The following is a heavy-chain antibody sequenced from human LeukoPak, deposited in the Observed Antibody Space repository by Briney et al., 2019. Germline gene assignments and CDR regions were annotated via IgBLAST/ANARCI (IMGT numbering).Heavy chain of an antibody. V-gene: IGHV1-18*01. CDR3: ARELDYGDSNWFDP. D-gene: IGHD4-17*01. Sequence: SVTVSCKGSGYTFTSYGISWVRQAPGQGLEWMGWISAYNGNTNYAQKLQGRGTMTTDASTSTAYMELRSLRSDDTAVYYCARELDYGDSNWFDPWGQGTLVTVSS. CDR1: GYTFTSYG. CDR2: ISAYNGNT. J-gene: IGHJ5*02.